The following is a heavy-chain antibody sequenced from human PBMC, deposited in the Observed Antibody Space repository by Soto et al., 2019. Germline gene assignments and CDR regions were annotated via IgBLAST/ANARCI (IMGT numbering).Heavy chain of an antibody. CDR2: IIPIFGTA. J-gene: IGHJ4*02. V-gene: IGHV1-69*13. D-gene: IGHD3-10*01. Sequence: SVKVSCKASGGTFSSYAISWVRQAPGQGLEWMGGIIPIFGTANYAQKFQGRVTITADESTSTAYMELSSLRSEDTAVYYCAREHIGRFGELFPDYWGQGTLVTVSS. CDR3: AREHIGRFGELFPDY. CDR1: GGTFSSYA.